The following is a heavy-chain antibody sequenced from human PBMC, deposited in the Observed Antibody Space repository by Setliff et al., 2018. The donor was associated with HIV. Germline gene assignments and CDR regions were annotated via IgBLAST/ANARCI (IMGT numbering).Heavy chain of an antibody. CDR1: GFSISSDGFY. J-gene: IGHJ3*02. CDR3: AKAASNLAAAGGPLDM. V-gene: IGHV4-31*03. Sequence: PSETLSLTCTLSGFSISSDGFYWNWIRQRPGKGLEWIGYIFGSGITYYNPSLKSRLRISIDTSANQFSVELSSVTAADTALYYCAKAASNLAAAGGPLDMWGPGTVVTVSS. CDR2: IFGSGIT. D-gene: IGHD6-13*01.